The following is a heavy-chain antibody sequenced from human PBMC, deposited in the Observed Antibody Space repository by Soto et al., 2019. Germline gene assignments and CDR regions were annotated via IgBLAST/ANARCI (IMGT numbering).Heavy chain of an antibody. D-gene: IGHD3-3*02. CDR3: ARDDAFDNENGFDM. CDR2: IVSDGSAI. J-gene: IGHJ3*02. Sequence: GGSLRLSCAVSGFPFSFYGFHWVRQSPGKGLEWLGVIVSDGSAIYHADSLEGRFFISRDNSKDILYLQMNSLRVEDTAVYYCARDDAFDNENGFDMWGQGTMVTVSS. V-gene: IGHV3-33*01. CDR1: GFPFSFYG.